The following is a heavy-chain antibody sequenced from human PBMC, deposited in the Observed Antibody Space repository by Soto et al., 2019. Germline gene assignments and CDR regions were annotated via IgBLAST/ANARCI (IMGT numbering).Heavy chain of an antibody. CDR3: ARDLYYYGSGSPLDY. J-gene: IGHJ4*02. V-gene: IGHV1-69*08. CDR2: IIPILGIA. CDR1: GGTFSSYT. D-gene: IGHD3-10*01. Sequence: QVQLVQSGAEVKKPGSSVKVSCKASGGTFSSYTISWVRQAPGQGLEWMGRIIPILGIANYAQKFQGRVTITADKSTSTAYMELSSLRSEDTAVYYCARDLYYYGSGSPLDYWGQGTLVTVSS.